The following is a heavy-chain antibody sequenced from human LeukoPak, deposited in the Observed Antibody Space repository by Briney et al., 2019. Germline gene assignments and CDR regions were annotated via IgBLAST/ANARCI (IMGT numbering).Heavy chain of an antibody. J-gene: IGHJ4*02. V-gene: IGHV4-59*01. Sequence: PSETLSLTCTVSGGSISSYYWSWIRQPPGKGLEWIGYIYYSGSTNYNPSLKSRVTISVDTSKNQFSLKLSSVTAADTAVYYCARDRLPNWGQGTLVTVSS. CDR1: GGSISSYY. D-gene: IGHD5-18*01. CDR3: ARDRLPN. CDR2: IYYSGST.